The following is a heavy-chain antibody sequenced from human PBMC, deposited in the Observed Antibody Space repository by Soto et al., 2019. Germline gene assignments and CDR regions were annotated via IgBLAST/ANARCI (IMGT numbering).Heavy chain of an antibody. Sequence: GGSLRLSCAASGFTFSSYEMNWVRQAPGKGLEWVSYISSSGSTIYYADSVKGRFTISRDNAKNSLYLQMNSLRAEDTAVHYRASRSLLAFDIWGQGTMVTV. D-gene: IGHD2-15*01. CDR2: ISSSGSTI. CDR3: ASRSLLAFDI. J-gene: IGHJ3*02. CDR1: GFTFSSYE. V-gene: IGHV3-48*03.